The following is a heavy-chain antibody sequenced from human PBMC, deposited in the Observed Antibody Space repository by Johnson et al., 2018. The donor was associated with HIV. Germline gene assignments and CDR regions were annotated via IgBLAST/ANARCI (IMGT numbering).Heavy chain of an antibody. D-gene: IGHD3-10*01. V-gene: IGHV3-30*18. Sequence: QVQLVESGGGLVQPGGSLRLSCAASGFTFSSYWMHWVRQAPGKGLEWVALISYDGNNKYYADSVKGRFTISRDNSKKTLYLQMNSLRAEDTAVYYCAKANVSGSYWAFDIWGQGTMVTVSS. CDR3: AKANVSGSYWAFDI. CDR1: GFTFSSYW. J-gene: IGHJ3*02. CDR2: ISYDGNNK.